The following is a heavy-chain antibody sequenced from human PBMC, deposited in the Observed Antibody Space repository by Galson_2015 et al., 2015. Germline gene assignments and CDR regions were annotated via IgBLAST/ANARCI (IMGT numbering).Heavy chain of an antibody. V-gene: IGHV3-53*01. CDR3: ARDLTFDY. CDR1: GFTVSSNF. Sequence: SLRLSCAASGFTVSSNFMSWVRQAPGMGLEWVSVIYSSGKTYYADSVKGRFTISRDNPKNTLYLQMNSLRAEDTAVYYCARDLTFDYWGQGTLVTVSS. CDR2: IYSSGKT. D-gene: IGHD3-9*01. J-gene: IGHJ4*02.